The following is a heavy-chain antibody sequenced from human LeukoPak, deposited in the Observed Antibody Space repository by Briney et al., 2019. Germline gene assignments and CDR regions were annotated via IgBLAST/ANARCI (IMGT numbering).Heavy chain of an antibody. CDR2: INHSGIT. Sequence: SETLSLTCAVYGGSFSGYYWSWIRQPPGKGLEWIGEINHSGITNYNPSLKSRVTISVDTSKNQFSLKLSSVTAADTAVYYCARGPGYYYDSSGYRPYYYYGMDVWGQGTTVTVSS. CDR3: ARGPGYYYDSSGYRPYYYYGMDV. J-gene: IGHJ6*02. D-gene: IGHD3-22*01. V-gene: IGHV4-34*01. CDR1: GGSFSGYY.